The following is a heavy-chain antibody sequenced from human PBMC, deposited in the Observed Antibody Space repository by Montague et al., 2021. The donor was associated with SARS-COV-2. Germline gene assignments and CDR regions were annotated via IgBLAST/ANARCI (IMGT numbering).Heavy chain of an antibody. CDR2: IKLDGSGA. Sequence: SLRLSCAASGFTFGDYSLSWVRQAPGKGLEWVAAIKLDGSGAYYMDSVKGRFTVSRDNSRNSLYLQMNSLRVEDTAVYYCVRSTLDMDVWGEGTTVAVSS. CDR1: GFTFGDYS. J-gene: IGHJ6*04. V-gene: IGHV3-7*01. CDR3: VRSTLDMDV. D-gene: IGHD6-6*01.